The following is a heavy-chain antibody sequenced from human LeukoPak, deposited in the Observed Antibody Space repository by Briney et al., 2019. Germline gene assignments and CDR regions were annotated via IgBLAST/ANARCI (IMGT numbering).Heavy chain of an antibody. V-gene: IGHV3-53*01. CDR3: AREGFMGAFDI. J-gene: IGHJ3*02. Sequence: PGGSLRLSCAASGFTVSSNYMSWVRQAPGKGLEWVSVIYGGGSTYYADSVKGRFTISRDNSKNTLYLQMNSLRAEDTAVYYCAREGFMGAFDIWGQGTMVTVSS. D-gene: IGHD3-16*01. CDR2: IYGGGST. CDR1: GFTVSSNY.